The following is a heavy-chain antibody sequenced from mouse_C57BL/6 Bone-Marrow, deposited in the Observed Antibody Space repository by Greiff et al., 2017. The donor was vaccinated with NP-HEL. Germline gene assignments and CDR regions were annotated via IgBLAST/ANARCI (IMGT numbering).Heavy chain of an antibody. CDR3: VRPSCNRSAMDY. J-gene: IGHJ4*01. CDR2: IRSKSNNYAT. Sequence: EVHLVESGGGLVQPKGSLKLSCAASGFSFNTYAMNWVRQAPGKGLEWVARIRSKSNNYATYYADSVKDRFTISRDDSESMLYLQMNILKTEDTAMYYCVRPSCNRSAMDYWGQGTSVTVSS. CDR1: GFSFNTYA. V-gene: IGHV10-1*01. D-gene: IGHD2-1*01.